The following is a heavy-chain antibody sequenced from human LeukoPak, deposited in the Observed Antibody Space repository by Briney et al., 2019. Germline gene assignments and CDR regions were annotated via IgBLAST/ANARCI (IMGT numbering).Heavy chain of an antibody. CDR1: GGSISSGDYY. J-gene: IGHJ5*02. CDR3: ARAKTYYYDSSGHNWFDP. Sequence: SETLSLTCTVSGGSISSGDYYWSWIRQPPGKGLEWIGYVYYSGSTYYNPSLKSRVTISVDTSKNQFSLKLSSVTAADTAVYYCARAKTYYYDSSGHNWFDPWGQGTLVTVSS. D-gene: IGHD3-22*01. V-gene: IGHV4-30-4*01. CDR2: VYYSGST.